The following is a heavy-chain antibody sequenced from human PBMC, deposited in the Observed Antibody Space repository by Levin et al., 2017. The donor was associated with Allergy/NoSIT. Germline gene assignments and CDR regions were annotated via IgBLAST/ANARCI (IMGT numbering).Heavy chain of an antibody. CDR1: GGTFSSYA. J-gene: IGHJ4*02. CDR2: IIPIFGTA. V-gene: IGHV1-69*01. Sequence: KISCKASGGTFSSYAISWVRQAPGQGLEWMGGIIPIFGTANYAQKFQGRVTITADESTSTAYMELSSLRSEDTAVYYCARGGYCTNGVCEHDYWGQGTLVTVSS. CDR3: ARGGYCTNGVCEHDY. D-gene: IGHD2-8*01.